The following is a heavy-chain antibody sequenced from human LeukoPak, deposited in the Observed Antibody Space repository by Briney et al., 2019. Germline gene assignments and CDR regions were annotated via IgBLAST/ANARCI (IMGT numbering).Heavy chain of an antibody. CDR2: IDPSDSYT. CDR3: ARLDYSGYDFD. CDR1: GSIFTSYW. V-gene: IGHV5-10-1*01. J-gene: IGHJ4*02. D-gene: IGHD5-12*01. Sequence: VESLLISCKGSGSIFTSYWISWVRQLPGKGLEWMGRIDPSDSYTNYSPSFQGHVTISADKSISTAYLQWSSLKASDTAMYYCARLDYSGYDFDWGQGTLVTVSS.